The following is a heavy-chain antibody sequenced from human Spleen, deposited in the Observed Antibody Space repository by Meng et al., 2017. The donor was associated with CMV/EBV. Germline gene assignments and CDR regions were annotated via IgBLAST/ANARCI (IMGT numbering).Heavy chain of an antibody. Sequence: ASVKVSCKVSGGTFNSDAVNWVRQVPGQGLEWMGWINPNSGDSTHAQKFQGRVTMTRDTSISTVYMELTRLRSDDTAVYFCARDQTAGVGGFDIWGQGTMVTVSS. CDR3: ARDQTAGVGGFDI. D-gene: IGHD1-26*01. CDR1: GGTFNSDA. J-gene: IGHJ3*02. V-gene: IGHV1-2*02. CDR2: INPNSGDS.